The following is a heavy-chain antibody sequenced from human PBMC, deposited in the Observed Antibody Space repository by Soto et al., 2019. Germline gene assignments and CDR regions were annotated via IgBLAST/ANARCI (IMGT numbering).Heavy chain of an antibody. V-gene: IGHV3-11*01. D-gene: IGHD4-17*01. J-gene: IGHJ4*02. CDR2: ISTYSSTI. CDR1: GFTFSDYY. CDR3: ARDTTTVTKYYFDY. Sequence: PGGSLRLSCAASGFTFSDYYMTWMRQAPGKGLEWVSFISTYSSTIYYADSVKGRFTISRDNAQNSLYLQMNSLRAEDTAVYYCARDTTTVTKYYFDYWGQGTLVTVSS.